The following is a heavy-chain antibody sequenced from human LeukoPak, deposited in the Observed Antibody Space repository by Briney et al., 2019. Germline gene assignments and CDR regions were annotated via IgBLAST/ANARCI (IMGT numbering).Heavy chain of an antibody. V-gene: IGHV3-53*01. CDR2: IYSGGNT. J-gene: IGHJ4*02. CDR3: ARDVVVVPAAMFDY. D-gene: IGHD2-2*01. Sequence: GGSLRLSCTVSGFTVSSNSMSWVRQAPGKGLEWVSFIYSGGNTHYSDSVKGRFTVSRDNSKNTLYLQMNSLRAEDTAVYYCARDVVVVPAAMFDYWGQGTLVTVSS. CDR1: GFTVSSNS.